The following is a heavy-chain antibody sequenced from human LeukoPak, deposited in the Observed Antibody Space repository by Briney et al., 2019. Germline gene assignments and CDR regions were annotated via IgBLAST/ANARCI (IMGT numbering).Heavy chain of an antibody. CDR2: IRYDGNNK. J-gene: IGHJ4*02. CDR3: AKDLLQHSSTCCPLPLDY. Sequence: GGPLSLSCAASGYTFSSYGMHWVRQAPGKGLEGVAFIRYDGNNKYYADSVQGRFSISRDNSKNTLSLQMNSLRAEDTAVYYCAKDLLQHSSTCCPLPLDYWGQGTLVAVSS. D-gene: IGHD6-13*01. V-gene: IGHV3-30*02. CDR1: GYTFSSYG.